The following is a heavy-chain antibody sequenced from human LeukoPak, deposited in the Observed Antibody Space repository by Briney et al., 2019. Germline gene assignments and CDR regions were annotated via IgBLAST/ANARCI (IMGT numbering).Heavy chain of an antibody. J-gene: IGHJ6*03. CDR3: ARDGCYSSTSCYFGDNYYYYMDV. V-gene: IGHV1-46*01. CDR2: INPSGGTT. D-gene: IGHD2-2*01. CDR1: GYTFTSNF. Sequence: ASVKVSCKTSGYTFTSNFMHWVRQAPGQGLEAMGIINPSGGTTSYAQKFQGRLTMTRDMSTSTVYMELSSLRSEDTAVYYCARDGCYSSTSCYFGDNYYYYMDVWGEGITVTVSS.